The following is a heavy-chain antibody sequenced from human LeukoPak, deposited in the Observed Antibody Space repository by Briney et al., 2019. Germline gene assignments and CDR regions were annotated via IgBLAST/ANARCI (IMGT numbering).Heavy chain of an antibody. V-gene: IGHV3-21*01. D-gene: IGHD2-8*02. CDR2: ISGGSTYI. J-gene: IGHJ3*02. CDR1: GLIFTNYN. Sequence: GGSLRLSCAASGLIFTNYNINWVRQAPGKGLEWVSSISGGSTYIYYADSVRGRFTISRDNAKNSVYLQMNSLRGEDTAVYYCARDDVTTNGGVIADSRLFDIWGQGTMVTVSS. CDR3: ARDDVTTNGGVIADSRLFDI.